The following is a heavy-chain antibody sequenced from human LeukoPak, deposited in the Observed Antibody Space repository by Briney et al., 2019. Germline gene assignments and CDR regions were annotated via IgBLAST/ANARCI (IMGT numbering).Heavy chain of an antibody. V-gene: IGHV3-74*01. J-gene: IGHJ4*02. D-gene: IGHD5-18*01. CDR1: GITFGTYA. Sequence: GGSLRLSCAASGITFGTYAMTWVRQAPGKGLEWVSRINNDGSSTKYADFVKGRFTISRDNAKNTLYLQMNSLRAEDTAVYYCARDGDTVLVPIDYWGQGTLVTVTS. CDR2: INNDGSST. CDR3: ARDGDTVLVPIDY.